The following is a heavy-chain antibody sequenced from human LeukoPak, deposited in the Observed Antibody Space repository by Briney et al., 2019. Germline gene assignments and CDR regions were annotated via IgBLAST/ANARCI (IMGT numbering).Heavy chain of an antibody. V-gene: IGHV1-2*02. D-gene: IGHD3-10*01. Sequence: ASVKVSCKASGYTFTGYYMHWVRQAPRQGLEWMGWINPNSGGTNYAQKFQGRVTMTRDTSISTAYMELSRLRSDDTAVYYCARDPHYYGSGSYGYYYMDVWGKGTTVTISS. CDR3: ARDPHYYGSGSYGYYYMDV. CDR2: INPNSGGT. CDR1: GYTFTGYY. J-gene: IGHJ6*03.